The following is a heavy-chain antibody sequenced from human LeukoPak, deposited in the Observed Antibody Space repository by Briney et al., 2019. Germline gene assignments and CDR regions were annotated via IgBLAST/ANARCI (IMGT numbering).Heavy chain of an antibody. J-gene: IGHJ3*02. V-gene: IGHV5-51*01. Sequence: PGESLKISCKGFGYTFTSYWIGWVRQMPGKGLEWMGIIYPDDSDITYSPSFQGQVTISADKSISTAYLQWSSLKASDTAMYYCARPHGTHDAFDIWGQGTMVTVSS. CDR3: ARPHGTHDAFDI. CDR2: IYPDDSDI. D-gene: IGHD1-1*01. CDR1: GYTFTSYW.